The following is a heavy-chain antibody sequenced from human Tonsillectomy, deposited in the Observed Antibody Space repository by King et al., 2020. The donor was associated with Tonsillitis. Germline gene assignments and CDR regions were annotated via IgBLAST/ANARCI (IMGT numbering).Heavy chain of an antibody. CDR1: GYSFTNYY. CDR3: ARDIDPYYYGSSGYDEAFDI. D-gene: IGHD3-22*01. CDR2: INPNSGGT. Sequence: QLVQSGAEVKKPGASVKVSCKASGYSFTNYYIHWVRQAPGQGLEWMGWINPNSGGTNYAQKFQGRVTITRDMSISTAYMELGRLRSDDTAVYYCARDIDPYYYGSSGYDEAFDIWGQGTMVTVSS. V-gene: IGHV1-2*02. J-gene: IGHJ3*02.